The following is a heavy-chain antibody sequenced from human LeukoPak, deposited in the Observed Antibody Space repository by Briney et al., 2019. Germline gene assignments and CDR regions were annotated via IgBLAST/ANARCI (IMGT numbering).Heavy chain of an antibody. CDR2: IYYNGNT. Sequence: SETLSLTCTVSGGSISSYYWSWIRQPPGKGLEWIGHIYYNGNTNYNPSLKSRVTISVDTSKNQFSLKLSSVTAADTAVYYCARPGARGFWYFDFWGRGTLVTGSS. V-gene: IGHV4-59*08. D-gene: IGHD3-10*01. J-gene: IGHJ2*01. CDR1: GGSISSYY. CDR3: ARPGARGFWYFDF.